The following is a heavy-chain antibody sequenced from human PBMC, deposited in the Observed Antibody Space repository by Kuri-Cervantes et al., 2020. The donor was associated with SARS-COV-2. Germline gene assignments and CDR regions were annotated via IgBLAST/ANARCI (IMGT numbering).Heavy chain of an antibody. CDR1: GYTFTSYD. J-gene: IGHJ3*02. Sequence: ASVKVSCKASGYTFTSYDINWVRQATGQGLEWMGWTNPNSGNTGYAQKFQGRVTITRNTSISTAYMELSSLRSEDTAVYYCAREFRSFTMIVADAFDIWGQGTMVTVSS. D-gene: IGHD3-22*01. CDR3: AREFRSFTMIVADAFDI. CDR2: TNPNSGNT. V-gene: IGHV1-8*03.